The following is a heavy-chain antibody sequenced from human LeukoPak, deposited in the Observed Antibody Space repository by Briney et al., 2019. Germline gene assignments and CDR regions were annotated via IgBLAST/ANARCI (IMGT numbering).Heavy chain of an antibody. Sequence: PGRSLRLSCAASGFTFSSYAMHWVRQAPGKGLEWVAVISYDGSNKYYADSVKGRFTISRDNSKNTLYLQMNSLRAEDTAVYYCAKGGKYSSSSHYYYYGMDVWGQGTTVTVSS. J-gene: IGHJ6*02. CDR1: GFTFSSYA. V-gene: IGHV3-30*04. D-gene: IGHD6-13*01. CDR3: AKGGKYSSSSHYYYYGMDV. CDR2: ISYDGSNK.